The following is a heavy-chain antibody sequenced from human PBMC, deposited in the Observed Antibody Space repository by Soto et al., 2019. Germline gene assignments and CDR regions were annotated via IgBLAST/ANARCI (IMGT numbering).Heavy chain of an antibody. CDR2: IYYSGST. Sequence: SETLSLTCTVSGGSISSYYWSWIRQPPGKGLEWIGYIYYSGSTNYNPSLKSRVTISVDTSKNQFSLKLSSVTAADTAVYYCARVPFEYSSNWYGSGPNTNWFDPWGQGTLVTVSS. J-gene: IGHJ5*02. CDR3: ARVPFEYSSNWYGSGPNTNWFDP. CDR1: GGSISSYY. D-gene: IGHD6-13*01. V-gene: IGHV4-59*01.